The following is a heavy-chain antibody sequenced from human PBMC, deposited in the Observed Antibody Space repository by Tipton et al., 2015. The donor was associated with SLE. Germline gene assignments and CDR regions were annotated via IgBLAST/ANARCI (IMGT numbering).Heavy chain of an antibody. CDR1: GYTSTNYS. CDR3: ASGGRWGSDAFDI. V-gene: IGHV1-18*01. J-gene: IGHJ3*02. CDR2: ISAYNGNT. Sequence: QSGAEVKKPGASVKVSCKASGYTSTNYSISWMRQAPGQGLEWMGWISAYNGNTNYAQKLQGRVTMTTDTSTSTAYMELSSLRSEDTAVYYCASGGRWGSDAFDIWGQGTMVTVSS. D-gene: IGHD3-16*01.